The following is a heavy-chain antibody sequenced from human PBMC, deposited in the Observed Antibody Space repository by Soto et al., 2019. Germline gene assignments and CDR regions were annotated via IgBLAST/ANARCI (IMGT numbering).Heavy chain of an antibody. V-gene: IGHV3-7*01. CDR3: ARGWATTAGTRDN. CDR2: IKQDGSET. J-gene: IGHJ4*02. Sequence: ELQLVESGGGLVQPGGSLRLSCVVSGFSFSNYWMSGVRHAPGKGLEWVANIKQDGSETYYVDSVKGRFTISRDNAENSLYLQMTSLRGDDTAVYYCARGWATTAGTRDNWGQGTLVIVS. D-gene: IGHD6-19*01. CDR1: GFSFSNYW.